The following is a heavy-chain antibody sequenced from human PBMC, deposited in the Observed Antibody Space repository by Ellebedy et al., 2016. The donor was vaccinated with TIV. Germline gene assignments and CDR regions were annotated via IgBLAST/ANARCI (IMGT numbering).Heavy chain of an antibody. CDR3: ARDSSTLDGYNRGGAFDI. J-gene: IGHJ3*02. CDR1: GFTFSSYS. CDR2: ISSSSSYI. V-gene: IGHV3-21*01. D-gene: IGHD5-24*01. Sequence: GGSLRLSXAASGFTFSSYSMNWVRQAPGKGLEWVSSISSSSSYIYYADSVKGRFTISRDNAKNSLYLQMNSLRAEDTAVYYCARDSSTLDGYNRGGAFDIWGQGTMVTVSS.